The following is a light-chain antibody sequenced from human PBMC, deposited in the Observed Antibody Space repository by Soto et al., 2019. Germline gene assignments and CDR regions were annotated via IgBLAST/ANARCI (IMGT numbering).Light chain of an antibody. CDR1: QSVSSY. Sequence: EIVMTQSPATLSVSPVEIATLSCMASQSVSSYLAWYQQKPGQAPRLLIYDASNRATGIPARFSGSGSGTEFTLTISSLQPDDFATYYCQQYNSYSLTFGGGTKVDI. CDR2: DAS. V-gene: IGKV3D-15*01. J-gene: IGKJ4*01. CDR3: QQYNSYSLT.